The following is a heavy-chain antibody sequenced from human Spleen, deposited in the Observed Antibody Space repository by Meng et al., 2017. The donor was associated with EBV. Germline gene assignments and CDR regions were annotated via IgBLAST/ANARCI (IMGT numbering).Heavy chain of an antibody. J-gene: IGHJ5*02. CDR3: AHSVYGDLPFGP. CDR1: GFSLSTSGGG. Sequence: QTTLKESCPTLMKPTHTLTLTCPFSGFSLSTSGGGVGWIRQPPGKALEWLGDIYWDDEKRYSPSLKSRLTITKDTSKNQVVLTMTNMDPVDTATYYCAHSVYGDLPFGPWGQGTLVTVSS. D-gene: IGHD4-17*01. CDR2: IYWDDEK. V-gene: IGHV2-5*02.